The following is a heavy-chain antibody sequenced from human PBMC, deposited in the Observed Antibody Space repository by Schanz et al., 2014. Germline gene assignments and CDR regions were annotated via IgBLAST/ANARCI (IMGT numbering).Heavy chain of an antibody. J-gene: IGHJ4*02. D-gene: IGHD5-12*01. CDR1: EYSFTSYS. V-gene: IGHV1-3*04. CDR2: INTGSGDT. Sequence: QVHLVQSGAEVKRPGASVKVSCKASEYSFTSYSMHWVRQAPGQRLEWMGWINTGSGDTKYSQNFRGRVTITRDTSASTAYMELSSLRSEDTAVYSCARGIGGYGANNYFDYWGQGTQVTVSS. CDR3: ARGIGGYGANNYFDY.